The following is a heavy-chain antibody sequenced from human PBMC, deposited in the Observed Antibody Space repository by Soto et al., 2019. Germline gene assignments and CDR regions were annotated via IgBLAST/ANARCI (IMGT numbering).Heavy chain of an antibody. CDR2: ISAYNGNT. D-gene: IGHD3-9*01. Sequence: QVQLVQSGAEVKKPGASVKVSCKASGFTFSNYGITWLRQVPGQGLEWMGWISAYNGNTVHAQEYQGKLTMTTDTSTSTASMALRSLRPDDTAVYYCARPQNDILTDSYTNYFDPWGQGTRVTVSS. CDR3: ARPQNDILTDSYTNYFDP. V-gene: IGHV1-18*01. CDR1: GFTFSNYG. J-gene: IGHJ5*02.